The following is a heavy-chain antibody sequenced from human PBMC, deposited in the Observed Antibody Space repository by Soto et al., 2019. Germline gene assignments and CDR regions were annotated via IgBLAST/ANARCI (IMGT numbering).Heavy chain of an antibody. CDR3: AKGVLWFWESDEDWFDP. CDR2: ISYDGSNK. CDR1: GFTFSSYG. Sequence: GGSLRLSCAASGFTFSSYGMHWVRQAPGKGLEWVAVISYDGSNKYYADSVKGRFTISRDNSKNTLYLQMNSLRAEDTAVYYCAKGVLWFWESDEDWFDPWGQGTLVTVSS. D-gene: IGHD3-10*01. V-gene: IGHV3-30*18. J-gene: IGHJ5*02.